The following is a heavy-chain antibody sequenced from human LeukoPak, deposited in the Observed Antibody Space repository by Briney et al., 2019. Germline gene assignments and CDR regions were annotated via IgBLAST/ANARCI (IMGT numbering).Heavy chain of an antibody. Sequence: SETLSLTCTVSGGSISSQYWSLIRQPPGKGLEWIGYIYYSGITKYSPSLRSRVTISVDTSKNQFSLRLTSVTAADTAVYYCARRNVVVPAAMARAFDIWGQGTMVTVSS. CDR1: GGSISSQY. D-gene: IGHD2-2*01. J-gene: IGHJ3*02. CDR3: ARRNVVVPAAMARAFDI. CDR2: IYYSGIT. V-gene: IGHV4-59*08.